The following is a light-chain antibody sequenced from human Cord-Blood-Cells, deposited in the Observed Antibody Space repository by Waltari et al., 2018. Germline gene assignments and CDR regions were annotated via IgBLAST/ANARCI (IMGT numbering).Light chain of an antibody. CDR1: SSDVGGYNY. J-gene: IGLJ2*01. CDR3: SSYSGSNNVV. Sequence: QSALTQPPSASGSPGQSVTISCTGTSSDVGGYNYVSWYQQHPGKAPKLMIYEVSKRPSGVPDRLSGAKSGNTASLTVSGLQAEDEADYYCSSYSGSNNVVFGGVTKLTVL. CDR2: EVS. V-gene: IGLV2-8*01.